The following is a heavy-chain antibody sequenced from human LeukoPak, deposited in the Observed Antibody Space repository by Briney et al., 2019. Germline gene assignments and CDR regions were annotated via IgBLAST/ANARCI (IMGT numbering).Heavy chain of an antibody. CDR3: ARVGAWELQRVFEN. CDR2: VGRDGSEK. J-gene: IGHJ4*02. Sequence: PGGSLRLSCAASGFTFSDYWMTWVRQVPGKGLEGVANVGRDGSEKNYVDSVKGRFTISRDNAKKSLSLEMNSLRVEDTALYYCARVGAWELQRVFENWGQGTLVTVSS. V-gene: IGHV3-7*01. D-gene: IGHD1-26*01. CDR1: GFTFSDYW.